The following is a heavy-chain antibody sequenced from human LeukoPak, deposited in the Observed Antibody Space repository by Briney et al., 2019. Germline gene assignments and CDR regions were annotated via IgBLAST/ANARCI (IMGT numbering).Heavy chain of an antibody. V-gene: IGHV3-30*02. Sequence: GGSLRLSCAASGFTFSSYGMHWVRQAPGKGLEWVALIWYDGSHKYYADSVKGRFTISRDNSMNTLYLQMNSLRAEDTAVYYCARDGGRLEWLRYYYCGMDVWGQGATVTVSS. J-gene: IGHJ6*02. CDR2: IWYDGSHK. CDR3: ARDGGRLEWLRYYYCGMDV. D-gene: IGHD5-12*01. CDR1: GFTFSSYG.